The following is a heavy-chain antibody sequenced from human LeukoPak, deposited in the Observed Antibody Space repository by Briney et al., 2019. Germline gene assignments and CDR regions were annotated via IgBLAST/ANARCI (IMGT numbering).Heavy chain of an antibody. CDR1: GGSFSGYY. CDR3: ARVNTAMAEFDY. D-gene: IGHD5-18*01. V-gene: IGHV4-34*01. CDR2: INHSGST. J-gene: IGHJ4*02. Sequence: SETLPLTCAVYGGSFSGYYWSWIRQPPGKGLEWVGEINHSGSTNYNPSLKSRVTISVDTSKNQFSLKLSSVTAADTAVYYCARVNTAMAEFDYWGQGTLVTVSS.